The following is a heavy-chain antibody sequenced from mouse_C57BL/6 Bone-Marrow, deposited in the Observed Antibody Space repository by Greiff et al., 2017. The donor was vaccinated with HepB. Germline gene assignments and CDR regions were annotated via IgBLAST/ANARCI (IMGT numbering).Heavy chain of an antibody. J-gene: IGHJ4*01. CDR3: ARPLYYYGSSYYAMDY. CDR2: INPNNGGT. D-gene: IGHD1-1*01. CDR1: GYTFTDYY. Sequence: EVQLQQSGPELVKPGASVKISCKASGYTFTDYYMNWVKQSHGKSLEWIGDINPNNGGTSYNQKFKGKATLTVDKSSRTAYMELRSLTSEDSAVYYCARPLYYYGSSYYAMDYWGQGTSVTVSS. V-gene: IGHV1-26*01.